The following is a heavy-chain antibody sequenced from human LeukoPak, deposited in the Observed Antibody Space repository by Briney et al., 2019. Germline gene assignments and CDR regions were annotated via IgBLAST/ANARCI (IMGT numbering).Heavy chain of an antibody. CDR3: ARAGGFFSPFGY. Sequence: NPSETLSLTCTVSGGSISSGGYYWSWIRQHPGDGLEWIGYIYYSGSTYYNPPLKSRVTISIDTSKNHFSLKLSSVTAADTAVYYCARAGGFFSPFGYWGQGTLVTVSS. CDR1: GGSISSGGYY. CDR2: IYYSGST. D-gene: IGHD3-16*01. V-gene: IGHV4-31*02. J-gene: IGHJ4*02.